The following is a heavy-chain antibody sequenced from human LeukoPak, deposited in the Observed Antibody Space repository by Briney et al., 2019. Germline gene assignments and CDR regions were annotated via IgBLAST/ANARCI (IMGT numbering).Heavy chain of an antibody. J-gene: IGHJ6*03. CDR3: ARDGSDDGAYYYYYMDV. V-gene: IGHV3-48*04. CDR2: ISSSCSTI. CDR1: GFTFSSYS. D-gene: IGHD4-17*01. Sequence: PGGSLRLSCAASGFTFSSYSMNWVRQAPGKGLEGVSYISSSCSTIYYAGSVKGRFTISRDNAKNSLYLQMNSLRAEDTAVYYCARDGSDDGAYYYYYMDVWGKGTTVTISS.